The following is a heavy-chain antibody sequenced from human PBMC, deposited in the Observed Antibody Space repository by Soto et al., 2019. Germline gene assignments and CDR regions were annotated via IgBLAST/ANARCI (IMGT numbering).Heavy chain of an antibody. CDR1: GGTFSSYA. J-gene: IGHJ6*02. CDR3: ARESNWNSIYYGMDV. Sequence: QVQLVQSGAEVKKPGSSVKVSCKASGGTFSSYAISWVRQAPGQGLEWMGGIIPIFGTPNYAQKFQGRVTITEGESTSTVSVGLSSLRSEDTAVFYCARESNWNSIYYGMDVWGQGTTVTVSS. D-gene: IGHD1-7*01. V-gene: IGHV1-69*01. CDR2: IIPIFGTP.